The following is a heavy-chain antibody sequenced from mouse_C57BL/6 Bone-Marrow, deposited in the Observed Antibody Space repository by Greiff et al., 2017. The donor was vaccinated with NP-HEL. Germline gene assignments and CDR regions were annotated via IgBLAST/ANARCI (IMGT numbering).Heavy chain of an antibody. J-gene: IGHJ3*01. CDR1: GYTFTDYN. V-gene: IGHV1-18*01. Sequence: VQLKQSGPELVKPGASVKIPCKASGYTFTDYNMDWVKQSHGKSLEWIGDINPNNGGTIYNQKFKGKATLTVDKSSSTAYMELRSLTSEDTAVYYCARHDYDGAHFAYWGQGTLVTVSA. CDR3: ARHDYDGAHFAY. CDR2: INPNNGGT. D-gene: IGHD2-4*01.